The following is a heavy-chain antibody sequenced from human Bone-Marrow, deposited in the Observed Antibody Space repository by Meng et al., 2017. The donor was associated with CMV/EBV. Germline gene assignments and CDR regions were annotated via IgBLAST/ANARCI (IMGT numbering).Heavy chain of an antibody. CDR3: ATHRPYCSTSSCPYYFDH. Sequence: GGSLRLSCAASGFTVSSNYMSWVRQAPGKGLEWVSVIYSGGSTYYADSVKGRFTISRDNSKNTLYLQMNSLKIEDTALYFCATHRPYCSTSSCPYYFDHWGQGTLVTVSS. V-gene: IGHV3-53*01. J-gene: IGHJ4*02. D-gene: IGHD2-2*01. CDR1: GFTVSSNY. CDR2: IYSGGST.